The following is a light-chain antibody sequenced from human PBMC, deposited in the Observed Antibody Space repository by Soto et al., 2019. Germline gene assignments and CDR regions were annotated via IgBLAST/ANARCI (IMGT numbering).Light chain of an antibody. CDR3: QQYGSLAS. V-gene: IGKV3D-20*01. CDR1: QRVSGGF. CDR2: DTS. J-gene: IGKJ1*01. Sequence: ILFPQSPARLSLSPGERATLYCAASQRVSGGFLAWYQQKPGLVPRLILYDTSFRATGIPDRFSGSGSGTDFTLTISRLDTEDFAVYYCQQYGSLASSGQGPKADIK.